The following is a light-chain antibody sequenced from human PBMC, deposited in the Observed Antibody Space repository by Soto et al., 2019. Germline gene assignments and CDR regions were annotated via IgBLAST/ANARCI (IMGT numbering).Light chain of an antibody. J-gene: IGKJ5*01. V-gene: IGKV3-11*01. CDR1: RSVSSY. Sequence: EIVLTQSPATLSLSPGESATLSCRATRSVSSYLAWYQQKPGQAPRFLIYGASTRPIGIPDRFSGSGSGTDFTLTISRVEPEDFAVYYCQQRSNRPPVTFGQGTRLEI. CDR2: GAS. CDR3: QQRSNRPPVT.